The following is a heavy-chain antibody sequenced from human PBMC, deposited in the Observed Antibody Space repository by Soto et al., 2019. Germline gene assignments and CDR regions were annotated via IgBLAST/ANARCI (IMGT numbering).Heavy chain of an antibody. D-gene: IGHD3-10*01. CDR2: INHSGST. Sequence: NPSETLSLTCAVYGGSFSGYYWSWIRQPPGKGLEWIGEINHSGSTNYNPSLKSRVTISVDTSKNQFSLKLSSVTAADTAGYYCARPRVRPYDGTDYWGQGTLVTVSS. J-gene: IGHJ4*02. V-gene: IGHV4-34*01. CDR1: GGSFSGYY. CDR3: ARPRVRPYDGTDY.